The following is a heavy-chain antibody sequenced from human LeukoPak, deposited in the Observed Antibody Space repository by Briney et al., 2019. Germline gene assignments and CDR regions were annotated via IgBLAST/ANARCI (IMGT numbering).Heavy chain of an antibody. J-gene: IGHJ3*02. Sequence: GGSLRLSCAASGFTFSSHAMHWVRQAPGKGLEYVSAISSNGGSTYYANSVKGRFTISRDNSKNTLYLQMGSLRAEDMAVYYCARAWFGEEVAFDIWGQGTMVTVSS. D-gene: IGHD3-10*01. CDR3: ARAWFGEEVAFDI. CDR2: ISSNGGST. CDR1: GFTFSSHA. V-gene: IGHV3-64*01.